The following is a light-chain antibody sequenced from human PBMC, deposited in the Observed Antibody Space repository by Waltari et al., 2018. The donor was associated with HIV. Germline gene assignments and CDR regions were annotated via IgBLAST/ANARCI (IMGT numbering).Light chain of an antibody. CDR3: QSYDSSLSGYV. V-gene: IGLV1-40*01. Sequence: QSVLTQPPSVSGAPGQRVTISCTGSSSNIGAGYHVHWYQQLPGTAPKLLIYGTSNRPSGVPDRFSGSKSGTSASLAISGLQPEDEADYYCQSYDSSLSGYVFGTGTKVTVL. CDR1: SSNIGAGYH. CDR2: GTS. J-gene: IGLJ1*01.